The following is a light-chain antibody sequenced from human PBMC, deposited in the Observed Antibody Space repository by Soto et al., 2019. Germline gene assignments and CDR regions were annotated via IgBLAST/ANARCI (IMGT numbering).Light chain of an antibody. CDR2: AAS. CDR3: QQSYSTPT. CDR1: QSISSY. V-gene: IGKV1-39*01. J-gene: IGKJ4*01. Sequence: DIQMTQSPSSLSASVGDRVTITCRASQSISSYLNWYQQKPGKAPKLLIYAASSLQSGVPSRFSGSGSGTDLPLTISSLVPEDLATYYCQQSYSTPTFGGGTKVEIK.